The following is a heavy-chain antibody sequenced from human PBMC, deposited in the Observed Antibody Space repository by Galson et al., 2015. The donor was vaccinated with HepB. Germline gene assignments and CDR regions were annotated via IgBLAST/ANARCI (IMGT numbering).Heavy chain of an antibody. J-gene: IGHJ4*02. Sequence: SLRLSCATSGFILSTYSMYWVRQAPGKGLEWVVVMSYDGSNRYYADSVKGRFTISRDNSKNTIYLQMNSLRPADTAVYHCGGGGLRAVAGTKGDYWGQGTLVTVSS. CDR1: GFILSTYS. V-gene: IGHV3-30-3*01. CDR3: GGGGLRAVAGTKGDY. D-gene: IGHD6-19*01. CDR2: MSYDGSNR.